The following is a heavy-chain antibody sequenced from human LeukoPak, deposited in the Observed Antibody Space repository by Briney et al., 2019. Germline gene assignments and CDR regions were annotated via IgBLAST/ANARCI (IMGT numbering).Heavy chain of an antibody. CDR2: IYYSGST. CDR3: ARAMGGELWPGNTNGEYYFDY. D-gene: IGHD3-16*01. J-gene: IGHJ4*02. Sequence: PSETLSLTCTVSGGSISSYYWSWIRQPPGKGLEWIGYIYYSGSTNYNPSLKSRVTISVDTSKNQFSLKLSSVTAADTAVYYCARAMGGELWPGNTNGEYYFDYWGQGTLVTVSS. CDR1: GGSISSYY. V-gene: IGHV4-59*01.